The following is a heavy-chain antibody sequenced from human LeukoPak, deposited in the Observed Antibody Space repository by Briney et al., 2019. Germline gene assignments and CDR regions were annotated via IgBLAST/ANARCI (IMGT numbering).Heavy chain of an antibody. CDR3: ARVSWFPGTSYYYMDV. J-gene: IGHJ6*03. CDR1: GDIVSSNSAA. D-gene: IGHD1-1*01. Sequence: SQTLSLTCALSGDIVSSNSAAWNWIRQSPSRGLEWLGRTYYRSNLYNDYAVSVKNRITINPDTSKNQFSLQLNSVTPEDTAVYYCARVSWFPGTSYYYMDVWGKGTTVTVSS. V-gene: IGHV6-1*01. CDR2: TYYRSNLYN.